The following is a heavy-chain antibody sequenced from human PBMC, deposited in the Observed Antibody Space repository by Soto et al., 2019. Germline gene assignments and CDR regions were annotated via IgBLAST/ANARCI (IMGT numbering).Heavy chain of an antibody. CDR2: TYYSGAT. D-gene: IGHD6-25*01. CDR1: GGSISISTYY. CDR3: ARRHSSSGWPYYFDY. V-gene: IGHV4-39*01. Sequence: SETLSLTCTVSGGSISISTYYWGWIRQPPGKGLEWIGTTYYSGATYYNSSLKSRVTISIEMSEDTSKNQLSLKLTSVTAADTAIYYCARRHSSSGWPYYFDYWGQGTLVT. J-gene: IGHJ4*02.